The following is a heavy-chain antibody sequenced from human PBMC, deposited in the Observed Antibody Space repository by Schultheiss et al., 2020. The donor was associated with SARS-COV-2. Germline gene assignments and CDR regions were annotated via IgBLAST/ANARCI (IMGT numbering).Heavy chain of an antibody. J-gene: IGHJ2*01. CDR2: IYYSGST. CDR3: ARARTTTIFGVVIVWYFDL. D-gene: IGHD3-3*01. Sequence: SQTLSLTCTVSGGSISSGGYYWSWIRQHPGKGLEWIGYIYYSGSTYYNPSLKSRVTISVDMSKNQFSLKLSSVTAADTAVYYCARARTTTIFGVVIVWYFDLWGRGTLVTVSS. CDR1: GGSISSGGYY. V-gene: IGHV4-31*03.